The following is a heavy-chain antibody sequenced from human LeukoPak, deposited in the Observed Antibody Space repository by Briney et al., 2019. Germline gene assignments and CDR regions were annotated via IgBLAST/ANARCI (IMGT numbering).Heavy chain of an antibody. D-gene: IGHD6-19*01. CDR1: GYTFTGYY. J-gene: IGHJ4*02. Sequence: GASVKVSCKASGYTFTGYYMHWVRQAPGQGLEWMGRINPNSGGTNYAQKFQGRVTMTRDTSISAAYMELSRLRSDDTAVYYCARDRGYSSGWYDDYWGQGTLVTVSS. CDR3: ARDRGYSSGWYDDY. V-gene: IGHV1-2*06. CDR2: INPNSGGT.